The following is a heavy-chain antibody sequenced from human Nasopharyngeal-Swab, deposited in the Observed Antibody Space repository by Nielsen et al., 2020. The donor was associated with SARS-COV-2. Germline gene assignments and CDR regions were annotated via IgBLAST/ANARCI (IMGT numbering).Heavy chain of an antibody. CDR1: GYRFSTYW. CDR3: VRPEGVATSFKYYFQYGMDV. CDR2: IYPGDSDT. V-gene: IGHV5-51*01. J-gene: IGHJ6*02. Sequence: NVSCKGSGYRFSTYWINWVRQMPGKGLEWMGIIYPGDSDTRYSPSFQGQVSISVDKSITTAYLQWNSLKASDTAMYYCVRPEGVATSFKYYFQYGMDVWGQGTMVTVPS. D-gene: IGHD5-12*01.